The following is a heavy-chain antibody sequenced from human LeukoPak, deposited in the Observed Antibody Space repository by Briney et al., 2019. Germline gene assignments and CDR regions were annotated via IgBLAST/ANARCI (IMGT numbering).Heavy chain of an antibody. J-gene: IGHJ4*02. V-gene: IGHV1-24*01. CDR3: ARGLPPRRNYDSSGYYSYYFDY. D-gene: IGHD3-22*01. Sequence: GASVKVSCKVSEYTLTELSVHWVRQAPGKGLEWMGYFDPEDGETIYALKFQGRVTMSEDTSTDTAYMELSSLRSEDAAVYYCARGLPPRRNYDSSGYYSYYFDYWGQGTLVTVSS. CDR1: EYTLTELS. CDR2: FDPEDGET.